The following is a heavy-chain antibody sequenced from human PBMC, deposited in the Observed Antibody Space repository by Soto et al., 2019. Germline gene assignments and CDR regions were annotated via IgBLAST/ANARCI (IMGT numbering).Heavy chain of an antibody. CDR2: IDSDGSIT. J-gene: IGHJ4*02. D-gene: IGHD2-21*02. V-gene: IGHV3-74*01. Sequence: GGSLRLSCAASGFTFNTWMHWVRQAPGEGLVWVSSIDSDGSITSYADSVKGRFTISRDNAKNTLYLQMNSLRAEDTAVYYCATLGLQKAFWGQGTLVTVSS. CDR1: GFTFNTW. CDR3: ATLGLQKAF.